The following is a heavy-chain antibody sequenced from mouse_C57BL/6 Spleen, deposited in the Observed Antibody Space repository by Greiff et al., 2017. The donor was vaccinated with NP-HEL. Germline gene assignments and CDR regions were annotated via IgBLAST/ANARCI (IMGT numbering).Heavy chain of an antibody. CDR3: ARGEYYGSRNAMDY. Sequence: QVQLQQSGAELARPGASVKLSCKASGYTFTSYGISWVKQRTGQGLEWIGEIYPRSGNTYYNEKFKGKATLTADKSSSTAYMELRSLTSEDSAVYFCARGEYYGSRNAMDYGGQGTSVTVSS. D-gene: IGHD1-1*01. CDR2: IYPRSGNT. CDR1: GYTFTSYG. J-gene: IGHJ4*01. V-gene: IGHV1-81*01.